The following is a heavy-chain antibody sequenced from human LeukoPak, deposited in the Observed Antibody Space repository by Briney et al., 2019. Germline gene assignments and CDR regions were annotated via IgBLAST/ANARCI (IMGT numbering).Heavy chain of an antibody. D-gene: IGHD3-9*01. J-gene: IGHJ4*02. CDR3: ARGRYFDWLFDY. Sequence: ASVKVSCKASGYTFTGSYMHWVRQAPGQGLEWMGWINPNSGGTNYAQKFQGRVTMTRDTSISTAYMELSRLRSDDTAVYYCARGRYFDWLFDYWGQGTLVTVSS. V-gene: IGHV1-2*02. CDR2: INPNSGGT. CDR1: GYTFTGSY.